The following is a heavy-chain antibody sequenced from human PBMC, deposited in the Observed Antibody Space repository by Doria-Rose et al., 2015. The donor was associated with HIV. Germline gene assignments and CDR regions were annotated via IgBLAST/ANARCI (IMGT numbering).Heavy chain of an antibody. D-gene: IGHD6-13*01. CDR2: IFSDDDR. CDR1: GVSLSSPGMG. Sequence: QVTLKESGPVLVKPTETLTLTCTVSGVSLSSPGMGVSWIRQPPGKALEWPANIFSDDDRSYKTSLKSRLTISRGTSKSQVVRTMTDMDPVDTATYYCARIKSSRWYHKYFFDFWGQGTLVIVSA. V-gene: IGHV2-26*01. CDR3: ARIKSSRWYHKYFFDF. J-gene: IGHJ4*02.